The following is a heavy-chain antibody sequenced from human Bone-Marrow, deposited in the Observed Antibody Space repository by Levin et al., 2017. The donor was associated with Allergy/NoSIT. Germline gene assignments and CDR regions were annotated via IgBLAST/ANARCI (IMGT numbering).Heavy chain of an antibody. D-gene: IGHD6-6*01. J-gene: IGHJ6*02. CDR2: ISSSGSTI. Sequence: GESLKISCAASGFTFSDYYMSWIRQAPGKGLEWVSYISSSGSTIYYADSVKGRFTISRDNAKNSLYLQMNSLRAEDTAVYYCARGVRQLVLDYYYYGMDVWGQGTTVTVSS. CDR3: ARGVRQLVLDYYYYGMDV. CDR1: GFTFSDYY. V-gene: IGHV3-11*01.